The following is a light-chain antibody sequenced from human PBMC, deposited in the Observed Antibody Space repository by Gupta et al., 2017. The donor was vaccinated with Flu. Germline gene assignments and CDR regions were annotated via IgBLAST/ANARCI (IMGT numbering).Light chain of an antibody. Sequence: NFMLIQPHSVSELPGKTVTISFTPSSGSIDSNYVQWYQQGPGSAPTSVIYDDDQRPSGVPDRFSGSLDSSSNSASLTISGLKTEDEADYYCQSYDSNHLVFGGGTKLTVL. CDR3: QSYDSNHLV. V-gene: IGLV6-57*03. J-gene: IGLJ3*02. CDR2: DDD. CDR1: SGSIDSNY.